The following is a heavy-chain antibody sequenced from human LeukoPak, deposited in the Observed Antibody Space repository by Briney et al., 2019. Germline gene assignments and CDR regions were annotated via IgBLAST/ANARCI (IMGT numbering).Heavy chain of an antibody. CDR1: GYTFTSYW. J-gene: IGHJ4*02. Sequence: GGALKIPCYGSGYTFTSYWIGWVRQVPGEGLEGMGVIYPYDYDTRYNASFQGQVNISADKSISTAYLQWSSLKALDTAMYYWAIRSRAEYIDYWGQGTLVTVSS. V-gene: IGHV5-51*01. CDR2: IYPYDYDT. D-gene: IGHD1-26*01. CDR3: AIRSRAEYIDY.